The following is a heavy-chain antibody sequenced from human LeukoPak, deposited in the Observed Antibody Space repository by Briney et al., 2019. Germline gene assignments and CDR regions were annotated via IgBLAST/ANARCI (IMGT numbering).Heavy chain of an antibody. D-gene: IGHD3-22*01. V-gene: IGHV4-39*07. Sequence: KPSETLSLTCTVSGGSISSSSYYWGWIRQPPGKGLEWIGSIYYSGSTYYNPSLKSRVTISVDTSKNQFSLKLSSVTAADTAVYYCARGLHPHSYDNSGHNLWGQGTLVTVSS. J-gene: IGHJ4*02. CDR1: GGSISSSSYY. CDR2: IYYSGST. CDR3: ARGLHPHSYDNSGHNL.